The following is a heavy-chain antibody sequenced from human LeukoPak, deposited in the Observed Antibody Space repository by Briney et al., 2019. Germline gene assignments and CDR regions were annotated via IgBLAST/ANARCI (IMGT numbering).Heavy chain of an antibody. D-gene: IGHD2-21*01. CDR1: GFTFSYYT. V-gene: IGHV3-21*01. CDR3: ARDGWVPGCGGDCYPKY. J-gene: IGHJ4*02. CDR2: ISSSNSYI. Sequence: GGSLRLSCAASGFTFSYYTMTWVRQAPGKGLEWVSSISSSNSYIYFADSVKGRFTISRDNAKNSLYLQMNSLRTEDTAVYYCARDGWVPGCGGDCYPKYWGPGTLVTVSS.